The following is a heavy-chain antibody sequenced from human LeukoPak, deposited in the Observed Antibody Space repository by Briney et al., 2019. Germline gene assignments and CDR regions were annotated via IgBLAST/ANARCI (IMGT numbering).Heavy chain of an antibody. J-gene: IGHJ3*02. CDR3: AKDWSYGELDAFDI. CDR1: GFAFSSYG. D-gene: IGHD4-17*01. Sequence: PGRSVRLSCAASGFAFSSYGMHWVRQAPGKGLEWVAVIWYDGSNKYYADSVKGRFTISRDNSKNTLYLQMNSLRAEDTAVYYCAKDWSYGELDAFDIWGQGTMVTVSS. V-gene: IGHV3-33*06. CDR2: IWYDGSNK.